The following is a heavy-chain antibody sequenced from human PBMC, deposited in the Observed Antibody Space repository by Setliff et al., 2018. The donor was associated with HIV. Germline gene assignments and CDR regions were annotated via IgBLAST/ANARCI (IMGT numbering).Heavy chain of an antibody. CDR1: GGTFSSYA. Sequence: ASVKVSCKTSGGTFSSYAVSWVRQAPGQGLEWMGWMNPNSGNSGYAQKFQGRVTMTRDASIGTVYMELSSLRPEDTAVYYCARVRLYNNALDYWGQGTLVTVSS. CDR2: MNPNSGNS. CDR3: ARVRLYNNALDY. J-gene: IGHJ4*02. D-gene: IGHD3-10*01. V-gene: IGHV1-8*02.